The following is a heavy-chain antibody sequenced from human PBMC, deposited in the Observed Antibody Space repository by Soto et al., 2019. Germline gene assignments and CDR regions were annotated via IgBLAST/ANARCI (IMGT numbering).Heavy chain of an antibody. J-gene: IGHJ4*02. CDR2: IYYSGST. CDR1: GGSISSGDYY. D-gene: IGHD2-15*01. Sequence: SKTLSLTCTVSGGSISSGDYYWSWIRQPPGKGLEWIGYIYYSGSTYYNPSLKSRVTISVDTSKNQFSLKLSSVTAADTAVYYCAREGILGYCSGGSCYHSDYWGQGTLVTVSS. CDR3: AREGILGYCSGGSCYHSDY. V-gene: IGHV4-30-4*01.